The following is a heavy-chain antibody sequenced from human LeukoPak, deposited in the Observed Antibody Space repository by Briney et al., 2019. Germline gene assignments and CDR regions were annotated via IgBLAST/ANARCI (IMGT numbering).Heavy chain of an antibody. V-gene: IGHV4-61*02. Sequence: SETLSLTCTVSGGSISSGSYYWSWIRQPAGKGLEWIGRIYTSGSTNYNPSLKSRVTISVDTSKNQFSLKLSSVTAADTAVYYCARTPNCSSTSCPLGYMDVWGKGTTVTVSS. CDR1: GGSISSGSYY. D-gene: IGHD2-2*01. CDR2: IYTSGST. J-gene: IGHJ6*03. CDR3: ARTPNCSSTSCPLGYMDV.